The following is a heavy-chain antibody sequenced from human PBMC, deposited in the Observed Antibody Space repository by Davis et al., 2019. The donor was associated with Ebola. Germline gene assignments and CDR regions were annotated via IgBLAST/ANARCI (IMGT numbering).Heavy chain of an antibody. CDR2: IWYDGSNK. D-gene: IGHD3-10*01. CDR3: ARDYARKFGLDY. J-gene: IGHJ4*02. CDR1: GFNFNDYT. V-gene: IGHV3-33*08. Sequence: PGGSLRLSCAASGFNFNDYTMHWVRQAPGKGLEWVAVIWYDGSNKYYADSVKGRFTISRDNSKNTLYLQMNSLRAEDTAVYYCARDYARKFGLDYKGQGTLVTVSS.